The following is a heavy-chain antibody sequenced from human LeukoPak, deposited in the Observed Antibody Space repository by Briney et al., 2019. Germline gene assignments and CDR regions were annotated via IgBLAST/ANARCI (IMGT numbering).Heavy chain of an antibody. D-gene: IGHD6-19*01. CDR3: ARFQGIGSQRNYFDY. CDR1: GVSVSSNSAA. CDR2: TYYRSNWYH. J-gene: IGHJ4*02. Sequence: SQTLSLTCAISGVSVSSNSAAWSWIRPSPSRGLEWLGGTYYRSNWYHDYAVSVKSRITSNPDTSNNHFSLQLNSVTPEDTAVYYCARFQGIGSQRNYFDYWGQGTLVTVSS. V-gene: IGHV6-1*01.